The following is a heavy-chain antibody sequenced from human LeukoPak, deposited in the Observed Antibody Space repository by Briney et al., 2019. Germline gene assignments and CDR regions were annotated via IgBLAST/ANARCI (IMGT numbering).Heavy chain of an antibody. Sequence: GGSLRLSCAASGFTFSSYSMNWVRQVPGKGLEWVSSISSSSSYIYYADSVKGRFTISRDNAKNSLYLQMNSLRAEDTAVYYCARDWGYYYYYRMELWGQGTTVTVSS. CDR1: GFTFSSYS. V-gene: IGHV3-21*01. D-gene: IGHD3-16*01. CDR2: ISSSSSYI. CDR3: ARDWGYYYYYRMEL. J-gene: IGHJ6*01.